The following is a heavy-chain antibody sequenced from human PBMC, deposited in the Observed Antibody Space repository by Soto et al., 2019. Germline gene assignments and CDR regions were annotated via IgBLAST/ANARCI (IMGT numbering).Heavy chain of an antibody. J-gene: IGHJ6*02. CDR2: ISYDGSNK. CDR1: GFTFSSYG. V-gene: IGHV3-30*18. D-gene: IGHD3-10*01. Sequence: GGSLRLSCAASGFTFSSYGMHWVRQAPGKGLEWVAVISYDGSNKYYADSVKGRFTISRDNSKNTLYLQMNSLRAEDTAVYYCAKDQDGSGSYDGPQEFYGMDVWGQGTTVTVSS. CDR3: AKDQDGSGSYDGPQEFYGMDV.